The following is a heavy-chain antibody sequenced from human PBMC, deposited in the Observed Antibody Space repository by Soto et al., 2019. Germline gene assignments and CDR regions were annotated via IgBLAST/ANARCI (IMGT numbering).Heavy chain of an antibody. CDR2: IYSSGST. Sequence: QVQLQESGPGLVKPSQTLSLTCTVSGGSISSGGYYWSWIRQHPGKGLEWIGYIYSSGSTYYNPSLKSRVIISVDTSKNQFSLKLSSVTAADTAVYYCVSFDYGDGGKNYWGQGTLVTVSS. D-gene: IGHD4-17*01. CDR1: GGSISSGGYY. CDR3: VSFDYGDGGKNY. V-gene: IGHV4-31*03. J-gene: IGHJ4*02.